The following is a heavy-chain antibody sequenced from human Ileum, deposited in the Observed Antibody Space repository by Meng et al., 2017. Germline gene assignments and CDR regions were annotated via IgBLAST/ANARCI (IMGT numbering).Heavy chain of an antibody. CDR2: FYFSGST. CDR3: ARYYYDSSGVTWFDP. V-gene: IGHV4-31*03. CDR1: GDSISSGDHY. J-gene: IGHJ5*02. D-gene: IGHD3-22*01. Sequence: QVPLPESCPRLVKPSPPLSLPCTVSGDSISSGDHYWTWSRQHPGKGLEWIGYFYFSGSTYYNPSLKSRVSISVDTSKNQFSLRMSSVTAADTAVYYCARYYYDSSGVTWFDPWGQGTLVTVSS.